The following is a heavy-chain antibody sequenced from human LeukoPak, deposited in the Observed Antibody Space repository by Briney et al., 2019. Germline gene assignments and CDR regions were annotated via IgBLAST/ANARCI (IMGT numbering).Heavy chain of an antibody. CDR2: ISSSGSTI. Sequence: GGSLRLSCAASGFTFSDYYMSWIRQAPGKGLEWVSYISSSGSTIYYADSVKGRFTISRDNAKNSLYLQMNSLRAEDTAVYYCARIKAQWLAYYYYYMDVWGKGTTVTVSS. D-gene: IGHD6-19*01. V-gene: IGHV3-11*01. J-gene: IGHJ6*03. CDR1: GFTFSDYY. CDR3: ARIKAQWLAYYYYYMDV.